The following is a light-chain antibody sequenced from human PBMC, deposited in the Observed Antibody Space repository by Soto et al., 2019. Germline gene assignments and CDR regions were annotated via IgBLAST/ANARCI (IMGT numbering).Light chain of an antibody. CDR1: GSNIGAGYD. CDR3: QSYDSSLNTL. Sequence: QSVLTQPPSVSGAPGQRVTISCTGSGSNIGAGYDVHWYQHLPGTAPKLLIYGNSNRPSGVPDRFSGSKSGTSASLAITGLQAEDEAYYYCQSYDSSLNTLFGGGTQLTVL. V-gene: IGLV1-40*01. J-gene: IGLJ3*02. CDR2: GNS.